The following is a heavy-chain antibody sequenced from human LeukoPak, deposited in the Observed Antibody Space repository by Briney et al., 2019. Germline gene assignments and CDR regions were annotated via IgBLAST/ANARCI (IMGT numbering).Heavy chain of an antibody. Sequence: PSETLSLTCTVSGGSISSYYWSWIRQPAGKGLEWIGRIYTSGSTNYNPSLKSRVTISVDTSKNQFSLKLSSVTAADAAVYYCARDLSGSLNCLDPWGQGTLVTVSS. V-gene: IGHV4-4*07. CDR2: IYTSGST. CDR3: ARDLSGSLNCLDP. D-gene: IGHD5-12*01. J-gene: IGHJ5*02. CDR1: GGSISSYY.